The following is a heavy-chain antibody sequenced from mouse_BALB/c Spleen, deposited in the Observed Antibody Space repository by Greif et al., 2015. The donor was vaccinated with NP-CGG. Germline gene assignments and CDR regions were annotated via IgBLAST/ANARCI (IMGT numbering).Heavy chain of an antibody. CDR1: GFTFSSYT. CDR3: ARDGYVV. V-gene: IGHV5-12-2*01. D-gene: IGHD1-2*01. J-gene: IGHJ1*01. Sequence: EVKLVESGGGLVQPGGSLKLSCAASGFTFSSYTMSWVRQTPGKRLEWVAYISNGGGSTYYPDTVKGRFTISRDNAKNTLYLQMSSLKSEDTAMYYCARDGYVVWGAGTTVTVSS. CDR2: ISNGGGST.